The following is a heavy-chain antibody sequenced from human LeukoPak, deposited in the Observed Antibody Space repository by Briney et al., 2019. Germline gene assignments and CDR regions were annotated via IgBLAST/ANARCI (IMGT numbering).Heavy chain of an antibody. J-gene: IGHJ3*02. CDR3: ASNYYDSSGYWSYAFDI. Sequence: ASVKVSCKVSGYTLTELSMHWVRQAPGKGLEWMGGFDPEDGETIYAQKFQGRVTMTEDTSTDTAYMELSSLRSEDTAVYYCASNYYDSSGYWSYAFDIWGQGTMVTVSS. V-gene: IGHV1-24*01. D-gene: IGHD3-22*01. CDR2: FDPEDGET. CDR1: GYTLTELS.